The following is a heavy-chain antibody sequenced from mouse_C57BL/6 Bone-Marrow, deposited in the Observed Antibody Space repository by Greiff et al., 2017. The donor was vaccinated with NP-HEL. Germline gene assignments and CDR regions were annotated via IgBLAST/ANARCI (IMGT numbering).Heavy chain of an antibody. D-gene: IGHD1-1*01. CDR3: ARGGITTVVLYYYAMDY. J-gene: IGHJ4*01. CDR2: IYPGSGST. Sequence: QVQLQQPGAELLKPGASVKMSCKASGYTFTSYWITWVKQRPGQGLEWIGDIYPGSGSTNYNEKFKSKATLTVDTSSSTAYMQLSSLTSEDSAVYYCARGGITTVVLYYYAMDYWGQGTSVTVSS. V-gene: IGHV1-55*01. CDR1: GYTFTSYW.